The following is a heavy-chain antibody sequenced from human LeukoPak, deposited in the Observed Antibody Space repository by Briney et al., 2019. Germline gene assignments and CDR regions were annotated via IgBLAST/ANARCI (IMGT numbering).Heavy chain of an antibody. Sequence: GGSLRLSCAASGFIFSTYWMSWVRQAPGKGLEWVANIKPDGSGEYYADSVKGRFTISRDNAKNSLYLQMNSLRVEDTAVYYCASEGVVGAAAHFDYWGQGALVTVSS. V-gene: IGHV3-7*01. CDR3: ASEGVVGAAAHFDY. D-gene: IGHD1-26*01. CDR2: IKPDGSGE. J-gene: IGHJ4*02. CDR1: GFIFSTYW.